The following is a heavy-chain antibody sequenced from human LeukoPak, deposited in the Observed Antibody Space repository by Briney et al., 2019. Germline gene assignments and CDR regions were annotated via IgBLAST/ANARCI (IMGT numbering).Heavy chain of an antibody. D-gene: IGHD3-10*01. CDR3: ARDETHFYGSGSSNWFDP. J-gene: IGHJ5*02. V-gene: IGHV4-59*12. Sequence: PSETLSLTCSVSGGSISGYYWSWIRQPPGKGLERIRYIYYSGTTIYNPSLKSRLTISLDTSKNQFSLNLSSVTAADTAVYYCARDETHFYGSGSSNWFDPWGQGILVTVSS. CDR2: IYYSGTT. CDR1: GGSISGYY.